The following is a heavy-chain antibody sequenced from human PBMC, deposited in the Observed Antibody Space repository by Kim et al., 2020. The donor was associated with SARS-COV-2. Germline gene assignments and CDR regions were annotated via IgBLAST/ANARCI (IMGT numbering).Heavy chain of an antibody. CDR2: INHSGST. D-gene: IGHD3-22*01. V-gene: IGHV4-34*01. J-gene: IGHJ4*02. CDR1: GGSFSGYY. CDR3: ARADHTNYYDSSGYLNLVFDY. Sequence: SETLSLTCAVYGGSFSGYYWSWIRQPPGKGLEWIGEINHSGSTNYNPSLKSRVTISVDTSKNQFSLKLSSVTAADTAVYYCARADHTNYYDSSGYLNLVFDYWGQGTLVTVSS.